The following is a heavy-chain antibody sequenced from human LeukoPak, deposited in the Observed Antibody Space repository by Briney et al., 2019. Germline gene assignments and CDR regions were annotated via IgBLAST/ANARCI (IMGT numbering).Heavy chain of an antibody. D-gene: IGHD3-9*01. CDR3: ARDTYDFLTGRYSGSGGDY. V-gene: IGHV1-18*01. CDR2: ISGYNANA. Sequence: ASVKVSFKASGYTFSSYGISWVRQAPGQGLKWMGWISGYNANAKYAQKLQGRVTMTTDTSTSTVLMELRSLRSDDTAVYYCARDTYDFLTGRYSGSGGDYWGQGTLVTVSS. CDR1: GYTFSSYG. J-gene: IGHJ4*02.